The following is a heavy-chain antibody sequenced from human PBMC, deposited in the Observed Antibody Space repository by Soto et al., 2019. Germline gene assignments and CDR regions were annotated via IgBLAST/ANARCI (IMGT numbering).Heavy chain of an antibody. V-gene: IGHV3-74*01. CDR1: GFTFSSYW. CDR3: KRDHTPALRFLEYYYYMDV. CDR2: INSAGSST. Sequence: GGSLSLSCAASGFTFSSYWMHWVRQAPGKGLVWVSRINSAGSSTSYADSVKGRFTISRDNAKKTLYLQMNSLRAEDTAVYYCKRDHTPALRFLEYYYYMDVWDKGTTLTVFS. D-gene: IGHD3-3*01. J-gene: IGHJ6*03.